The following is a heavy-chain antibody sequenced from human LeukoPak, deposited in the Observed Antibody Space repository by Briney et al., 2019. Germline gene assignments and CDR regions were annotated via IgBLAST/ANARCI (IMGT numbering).Heavy chain of an antibody. CDR3: ARGRLYYYGSGSYHFDY. CDR2: INHSGST. J-gene: IGHJ4*02. Sequence: TPSETLSLTCTVSGGSISSGGYYWSWIRQPPGKGLEWIGEINHSGSTNYNPSLKSRVTISVDTSKNQFSLKLSSVTAADTAVYYCARGRLYYYGSGSYHFDYWGQGTLVTVSS. V-gene: IGHV4-39*07. CDR1: GGSISSGGYY. D-gene: IGHD3-10*01.